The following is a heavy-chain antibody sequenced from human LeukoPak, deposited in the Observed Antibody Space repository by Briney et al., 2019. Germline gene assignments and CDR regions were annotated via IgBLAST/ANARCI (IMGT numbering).Heavy chain of an antibody. J-gene: IGHJ4*02. Sequence: TGGSLRLSCTASGFTFNNYNMNWVRQAPGKGLELVSSITSGSSHIYYADSVKGRFTISRDNAKSSLYLQMNSLRAEDTAVYYCARGFPPPYYDSSGYDYWGQGTLVTVSS. CDR1: GFTFNNYN. D-gene: IGHD3-22*01. CDR3: ARGFPPPYYDSSGYDY. V-gene: IGHV3-21*01. CDR2: ITSGSSHI.